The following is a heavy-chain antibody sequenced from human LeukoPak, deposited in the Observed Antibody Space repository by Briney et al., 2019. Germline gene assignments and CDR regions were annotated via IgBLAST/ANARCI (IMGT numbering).Heavy chain of an antibody. D-gene: IGHD3-10*01. CDR1: GFTVSSKY. J-gene: IGHJ2*01. Sequence: GGSLRLSCAASGFTVSSKYMSWVRQAPGKGLEWVSVFYSGGSTYYADSVKGRFTISRDNPKNTLYLQMSSLRAEDTAVYYCARGQGISMAGRIFDLWGRGTLVTVSS. CDR3: ARGQGISMAGRIFDL. CDR2: FYSGGST. V-gene: IGHV3-53*01.